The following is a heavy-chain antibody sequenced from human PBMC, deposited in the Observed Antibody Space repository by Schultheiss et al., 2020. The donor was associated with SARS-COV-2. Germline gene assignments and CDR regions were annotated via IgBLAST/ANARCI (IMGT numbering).Heavy chain of an antibody. V-gene: IGHV1-18*01. CDR1: GYTFTSYG. CDR2: ISAYNGNT. J-gene: IGHJ4*02. CDR3: ARDCELRFPDY. D-gene: IGHD5-12*01. Sequence: KISCKASGYTFTSYGISWVRQAPGQGLEWMGWISAYNGNTNYAQKLQGRVTMTTDTSTSTAYMELRRLRSDDTAVYYCARDCELRFPDYWGQGTLVTVSS.